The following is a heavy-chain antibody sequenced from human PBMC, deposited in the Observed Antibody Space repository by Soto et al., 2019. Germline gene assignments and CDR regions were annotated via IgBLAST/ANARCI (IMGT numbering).Heavy chain of an antibody. CDR3: AKESYGDRFFAY. D-gene: IGHD4-17*01. CDR2: ISGSGSST. CDR1: GVTFSRGA. J-gene: IGHJ4*02. Sequence: PGGARRVSWGGSGVTFSRGAISGGRPAPGKGVEGVSVISGSGSSTYYADSVKGRFTISRDNSKNTLYLQMNSLRAEDTAVYYCAKESYGDRFFAYWGQGTLVTVSS. V-gene: IGHV3-23*01.